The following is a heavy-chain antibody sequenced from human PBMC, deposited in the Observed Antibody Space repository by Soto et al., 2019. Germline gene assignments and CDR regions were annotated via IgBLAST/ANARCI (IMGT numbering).Heavy chain of an antibody. CDR1: GFTFSSYG. D-gene: IGHD5-12*01. V-gene: IGHV3-30*18. CDR2: ISYDGSNK. Sequence: GGSLRLSCAASGFTFSSYGMHWVRQAPGKGLEWVAVISYDGSNKYYIDSVKGRFTISRDNSRDTLYLQMNNLRPEDSAVYYCAKDRRGSYYGMDVWGQGTTVTVSS. J-gene: IGHJ6*02. CDR3: AKDRRGSYYGMDV.